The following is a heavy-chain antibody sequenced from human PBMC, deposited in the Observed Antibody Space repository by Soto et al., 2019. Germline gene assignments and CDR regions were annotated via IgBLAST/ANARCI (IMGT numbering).Heavy chain of an antibody. CDR2: IYPGDSDT. J-gene: IGHJ4*02. V-gene: IGHV5-51*01. Sequence: GESLKISCKASGYSFTGYWIGWVRQMPGKGLEWMGIIYPGDSDTIYSPSFQGQVTISADKSISTAYLQWNSLKASDTAMYYCARPPYSASYYYFDQWGQGTPVTVS. CDR1: GYSFTGYW. D-gene: IGHD1-26*01. CDR3: ARPPYSASYYYFDQ.